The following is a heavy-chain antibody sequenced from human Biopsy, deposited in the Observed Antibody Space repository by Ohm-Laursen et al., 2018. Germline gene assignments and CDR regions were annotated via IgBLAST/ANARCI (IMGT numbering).Heavy chain of an antibody. D-gene: IGHD3-3*01. CDR3: VRASIFGVATSGFYYYGMDV. CDR1: GFTFSGYA. J-gene: IGHJ6*02. Sequence: SLRLSCSASGFTFSGYAMSWVRQGPEKGLEWVSVVTGSGRGTYYTDSVKGRFSISRDNSKNTLYLQMNSLRAEDTAVYYCVRASIFGVATSGFYYYGMDVWGQGTTVTVSS. V-gene: IGHV3-23*01. CDR2: VTGSGRGT.